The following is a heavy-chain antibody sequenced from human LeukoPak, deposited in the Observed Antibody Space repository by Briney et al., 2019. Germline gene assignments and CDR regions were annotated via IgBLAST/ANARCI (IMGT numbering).Heavy chain of an antibody. Sequence: PGGSLRLSXAASGFTFSSYNMNWVRQAPGKGLEWVSSISGSSSFISYADSMQGRFTISRDNARNSLYLQMNSLRAEDTAVYYCARDGLQAYYDSSGFFDYWGQGTLVTVSS. D-gene: IGHD3-22*01. V-gene: IGHV3-21*01. CDR3: ARDGLQAYYDSSGFFDY. J-gene: IGHJ4*02. CDR2: ISGSSSFI. CDR1: GFTFSSYN.